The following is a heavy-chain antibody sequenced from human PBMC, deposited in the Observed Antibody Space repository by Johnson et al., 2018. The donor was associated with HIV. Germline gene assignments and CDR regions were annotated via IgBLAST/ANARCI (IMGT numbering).Heavy chain of an antibody. J-gene: IGHJ3*02. Sequence: MQLVESGGGLVKPGGSLRLSCAASGFTFSDYYMSWIRQAPGKGLEWVSYISSSGSTIYYADSVKGRFTISRDNSKNTLYLQMNSLRSEDTAVYSCAFESGSYFRHAFDIWGQGTMVTVSS. V-gene: IGHV3-11*01. CDR2: ISSSGSTI. D-gene: IGHD1-26*01. CDR3: AFESGSYFRHAFDI. CDR1: GFTFSDYY.